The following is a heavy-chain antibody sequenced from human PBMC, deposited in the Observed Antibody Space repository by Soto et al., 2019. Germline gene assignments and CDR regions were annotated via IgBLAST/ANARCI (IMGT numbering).Heavy chain of an antibody. CDR1: GGSISSAVYY. V-gene: IGHV4-31*03. CDR2: INYSGSL. D-gene: IGHD6-19*01. J-gene: IGHJ4*02. CDR3: ARLLAVAGRDYYFDY. Sequence: SETLSLTCTVSGGSISSAVYYWTWIRQHPGKGLEWIAYINYSGSLTCNPSLKSRVTMSEDTSKSQFSLTLTSLTAADTAVYYCARLLAVAGRDYYFDYWGQGTLVTVSS.